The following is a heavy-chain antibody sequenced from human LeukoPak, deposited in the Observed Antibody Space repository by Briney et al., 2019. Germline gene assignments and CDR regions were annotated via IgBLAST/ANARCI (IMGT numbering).Heavy chain of an antibody. CDR3: ARDPGYCSNTSCYRWLVDY. CDR1: GFTFSSYS. D-gene: IGHD2-2*02. CDR2: ISSSSSYI. J-gene: IGHJ4*02. Sequence: PGGSLRLSCAASGFTFSSYSMNWVRQAPGKGLEWVSSISSSSSYIYYADSVKGRFTISRDNAKNLLYLQMNSLRAEDTAVYYCARDPGYCSNTSCYRWLVDYWGQGTLVTVSS. V-gene: IGHV3-21*01.